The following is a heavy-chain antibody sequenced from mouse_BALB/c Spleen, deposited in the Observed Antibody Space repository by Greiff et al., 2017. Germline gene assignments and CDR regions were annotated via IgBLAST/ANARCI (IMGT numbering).Heavy chain of an antibody. CDR2: IDPETGGT. V-gene: IGHV1-15*01. Sequence: VQLQQSGAELVRPGASVTLSCKASAYTFTDYEMHWVKQTPVHGLEWIGAIDPETGGTAYNQKFKGKATLTADKSSSTAYMELRSLTSEDSAVYYCTRSITTSPYFDVWGAGTTVTVSS. D-gene: IGHD1-1*01. CDR1: AYTFTDYE. CDR3: TRSITTSPYFDV. J-gene: IGHJ1*01.